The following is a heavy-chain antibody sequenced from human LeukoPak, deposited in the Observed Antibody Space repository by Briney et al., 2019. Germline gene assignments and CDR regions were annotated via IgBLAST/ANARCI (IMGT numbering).Heavy chain of an antibody. D-gene: IGHD3-22*01. V-gene: IGHV3-73*01. J-gene: IGHJ3*02. CDR1: GFNFSYNW. CDR3: TRPSDRSGYYGDAFDI. CDR2: IRSKANNYAT. Sequence: GGSLRLSCAASGFNFSYNWMSWVRQAPGKGLEWVGRIRSKANNYATAYVASVKGRFTISRDDSKNTAYLQMNSLKTEDTAVYYCTRPSDRSGYYGDAFDIWGQGTMVTVSS.